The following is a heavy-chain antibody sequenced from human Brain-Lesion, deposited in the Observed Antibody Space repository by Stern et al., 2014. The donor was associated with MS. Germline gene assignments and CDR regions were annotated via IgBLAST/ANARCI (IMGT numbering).Heavy chain of an antibody. V-gene: IGHV4-39*01. D-gene: IGHD4-17*01. CDR1: GGSINTNNYY. J-gene: IGHJ4*02. CDR3: ARTGDDFGDYSLSY. Sequence: VQLVESGPGLVKPSETLSLTCTVSGGSINTNNYYWGWIRQPPGKGLEWIGKIYSSGSTFYSPSLKSRVTMSVDPSKTQFSLKRSSVTAADTAVYYCARTGDDFGDYSLSYWGQGTLVTVSS. CDR2: IYSSGST.